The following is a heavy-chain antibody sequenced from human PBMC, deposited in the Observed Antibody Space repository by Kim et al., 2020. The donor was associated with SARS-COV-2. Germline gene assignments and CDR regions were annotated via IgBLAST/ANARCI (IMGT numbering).Heavy chain of an antibody. J-gene: IGHJ4*02. V-gene: IGHV1-3*04. CDR1: GYSFTTYA. CDR3: ARGPWEAVAGLDY. Sequence: ASVKVSCKASGYSFTTYAIHWVRQAPGQSLEWMAWINTGNGNTEYSQKFQGRVTIARDTSADTVDMDLISLRSEDTAVYYCARGPWEAVAGLDYWGQGTL. D-gene: IGHD6-19*01. CDR2: INTGNGNT.